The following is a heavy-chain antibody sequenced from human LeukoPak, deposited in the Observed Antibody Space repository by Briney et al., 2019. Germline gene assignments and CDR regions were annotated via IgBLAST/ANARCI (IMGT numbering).Heavy chain of an antibody. CDR2: IVVGSGNT. J-gene: IGHJ4*02. CDR1: GFTFTSSA. CDR3: AAVLYSGSYYGDY. D-gene: IGHD1-26*01. V-gene: IGHV1-58*02. Sequence: SVKVSCKASGFTFTSSAMQWVRQARGQRLEWIGWIVVGSGNTNYAQKFQERVTITRDMSTSTAYMELSSLRSEDTAVYYCAAVLYSGSYYGDYWGQGTLVTVSS.